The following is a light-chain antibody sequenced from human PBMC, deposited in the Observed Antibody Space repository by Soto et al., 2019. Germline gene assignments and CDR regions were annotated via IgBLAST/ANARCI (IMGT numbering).Light chain of an antibody. CDR3: SSYTGSDVVV. J-gene: IGLJ2*01. CDR1: SNDVGGYNY. Sequence: QSALTQPASVSGSPGQSITISCTGTSNDVGGYNYVSWYQQPPGKAPKLMIYDVSSRPSGVSNRFSGSKSGNTASLTISGLQAVDEADYYCSSYTGSDVVVFGGGTKVTVL. CDR2: DVS. V-gene: IGLV2-14*01.